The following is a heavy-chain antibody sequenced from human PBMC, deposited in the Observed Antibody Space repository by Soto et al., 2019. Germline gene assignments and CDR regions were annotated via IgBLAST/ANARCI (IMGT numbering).Heavy chain of an antibody. V-gene: IGHV4-34*01. D-gene: IGHD4-4*01. CDR2: INHSGST. CDR3: AKLHDYSNYYPQPYGMDV. J-gene: IGHJ6*02. CDR1: GGSFSGYY. Sequence: SETLSLTCAVYGGSFSGYYWSWIRQPPGKGLEWIGEINHSGSTNYNPSLKSRVTISVDTSKNQFSLKLSSVTAADTAVYYCAKLHDYSNYYPQPYGMDVWGQGTTVTVSS.